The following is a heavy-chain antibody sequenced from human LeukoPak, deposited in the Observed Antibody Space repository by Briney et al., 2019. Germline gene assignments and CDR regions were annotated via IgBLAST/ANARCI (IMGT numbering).Heavy chain of an antibody. V-gene: IGHV3-23*01. CDR1: GFTFSSYA. Sequence: GGSLRLSCAASGFTFSSYAMSWVRQDPGKGLEWVSAISGSGRSTYYADSVKGRFTISRDNSKNTLFLQMDSLRDDDTALYYCTRVAEKSLTTVDKGWFDPWGQGTLVTVSS. D-gene: IGHD4-11*01. J-gene: IGHJ5*02. CDR2: ISGSGRST. CDR3: TRVAEKSLTTVDKGWFDP.